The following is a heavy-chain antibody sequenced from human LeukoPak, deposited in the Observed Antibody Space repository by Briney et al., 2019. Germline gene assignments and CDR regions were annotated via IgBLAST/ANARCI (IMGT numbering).Heavy chain of an antibody. Sequence: SETLSLTCAVSGGSISSGGYSWSWNRQPPGKGLEWIGYIYHSGSTYYNPSLKSRVTISVDTSKNQFSLKLSSVTAADTAVYYCARDKNDFWSGYYRGGYYYYYYMDVWGKGTTVTVSS. V-gene: IGHV4-30-2*01. CDR3: ARDKNDFWSGYYRGGYYYYYYMDV. CDR2: IYHSGST. J-gene: IGHJ6*03. D-gene: IGHD3-3*01. CDR1: GGSISSGGYS.